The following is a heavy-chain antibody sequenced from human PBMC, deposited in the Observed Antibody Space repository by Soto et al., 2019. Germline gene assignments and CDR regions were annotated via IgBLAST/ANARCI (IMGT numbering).Heavy chain of an antibody. CDR3: ARDPGIAVAGTDYYYGMDV. CDR2: ISYDGSNK. D-gene: IGHD6-19*01. V-gene: IGHV3-30-3*01. CDR1: GFTFSSDA. Sequence: QVQLVESGGGVVQPGRSLRLSCAASGFTFSSDAMHWVRQAPGKGLEWVAVISYDGSNKYYADSVKGRFTISRDNSKNTLYLQMNSLRAEDTAVYYCARDPGIAVAGTDYYYGMDVWGQGTTVTVSS. J-gene: IGHJ6*02.